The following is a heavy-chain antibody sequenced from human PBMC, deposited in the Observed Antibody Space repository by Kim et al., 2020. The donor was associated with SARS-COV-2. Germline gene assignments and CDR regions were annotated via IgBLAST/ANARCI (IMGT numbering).Heavy chain of an antibody. D-gene: IGHD3-22*01. J-gene: IGHJ6*02. CDR2: IYPGDSDT. CDR3: ARLVYDSSGYSTRFYGMDV. CDR1: GYSFTSYW. Sequence: GESLKISCKGSGYSFTSYWIGWVRQMPGKGLEWMGIIYPGDSDTRYSPSFQGQVTISADKSISTAYLQWSSLKASDTAMYYCARLVYDSSGYSTRFYGMDVWGQGTTVTVSS. V-gene: IGHV5-51*01.